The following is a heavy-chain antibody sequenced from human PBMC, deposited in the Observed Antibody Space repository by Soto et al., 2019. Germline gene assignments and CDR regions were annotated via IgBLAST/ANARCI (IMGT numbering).Heavy chain of an antibody. CDR1: GFTFSSYG. CDR3: ARDPYYDSSGYYFDY. V-gene: IGHV3-33*01. J-gene: IGHJ4*02. D-gene: IGHD3-22*01. CDR2: IWYDGSNK. Sequence: GGSLRLSCAASGFTFSSYGMHWVRQAPGKGLEWVAVIWYDGSNKYYADSVKGRFTISRDNSKNTLYLQMNSLRAEDTAVYYCARDPYYDSSGYYFDYWGQGTLVTVSS.